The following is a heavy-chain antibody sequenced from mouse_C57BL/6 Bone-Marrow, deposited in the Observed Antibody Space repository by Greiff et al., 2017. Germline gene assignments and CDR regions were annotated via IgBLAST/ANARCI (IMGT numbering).Heavy chain of an antibody. CDR1: GFTFSDYY. CDR2: ISNGGGST. Sequence: EVKLMESGGGLVQPGGSLKLSCAASGFTFSDYYMYWVRQTPEKRLEWVAYISNGGGSTYYPDTVKGRFTISRDNAKNTLYLQMSRLKSEDTAMYYCARGLPRFAYWGQGTLVTVSA. CDR3: ARGLPRFAY. D-gene: IGHD2-4*01. J-gene: IGHJ3*01. V-gene: IGHV5-12*01.